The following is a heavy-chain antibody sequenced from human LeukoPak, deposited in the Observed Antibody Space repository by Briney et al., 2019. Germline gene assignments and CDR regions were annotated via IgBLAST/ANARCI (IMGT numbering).Heavy chain of an antibody. CDR3: AKSRENLYYFDY. J-gene: IGHJ4*02. V-gene: IGHV3-23*01. D-gene: IGHD1-26*01. CDR2: ISGSGGST. Sequence: GGSLRLSCAASGFTFSSYAMSWVRQAPGKGLEWVSAISGSGGSTYYADSVKGRFTLSRDNSKNTLYLQMNSLRAEDTAVYYCAKSRENLYYFDYWGQGTLVTVSS. CDR1: GFTFSSYA.